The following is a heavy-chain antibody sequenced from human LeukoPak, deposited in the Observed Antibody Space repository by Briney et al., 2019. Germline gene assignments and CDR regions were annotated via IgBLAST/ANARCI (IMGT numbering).Heavy chain of an antibody. V-gene: IGHV4-39*01. Sequence: PSETLSLTCTVSGGSISSSSYYWGWIRQPPGKGLEWIGSIYYSGSTYYNPSLKSRVTISVDTSKNQFSLKLSSATAADTAVYYCARHTAAVLLWFGELPDYWGQGTLVTVSS. CDR1: GGSISSSSYY. D-gene: IGHD3-10*01. CDR3: ARHTAAVLLWFGELPDY. CDR2: IYYSGST. J-gene: IGHJ4*02.